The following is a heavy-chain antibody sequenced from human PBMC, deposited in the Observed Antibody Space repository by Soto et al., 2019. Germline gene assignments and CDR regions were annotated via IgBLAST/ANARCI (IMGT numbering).Heavy chain of an antibody. D-gene: IGHD3-22*01. J-gene: IGHJ4*02. Sequence: ASVKVSCKAGGYTFSDYYMQWVRQAPGQGLEYMGWISPKSGGAAYAQKFRGRVTMTRDTSISTAYMELSRLRSDDTAVYYCARDPTHYYDSSDMDYWGQGNLVTVYS. CDR3: ARDPTHYYDSSDMDY. V-gene: IGHV1-2*02. CDR1: GYTFSDYY. CDR2: ISPKSGGA.